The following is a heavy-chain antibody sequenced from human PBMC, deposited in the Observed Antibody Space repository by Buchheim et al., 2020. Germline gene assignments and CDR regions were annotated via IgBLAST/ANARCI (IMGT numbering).Heavy chain of an antibody. V-gene: IGHV4-39*01. CDR2: IYYSGST. Sequence: QLQLQESGPGLVKPSETLSLTCTVSGGSISSSSYYWGWIRQPPGKGLEWIGSIYYSGSTYYNPSLKSRVTISVATSKNQFSLKLSSVTAADTAVYYCVRGGGIAVAGTIGWFDPWGQGTL. CDR1: GGSISSSSYY. CDR3: VRGGGIAVAGTIGWFDP. J-gene: IGHJ5*02. D-gene: IGHD6-19*01.